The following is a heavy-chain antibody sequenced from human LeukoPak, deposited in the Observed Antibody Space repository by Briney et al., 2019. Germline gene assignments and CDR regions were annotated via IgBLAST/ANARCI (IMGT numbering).Heavy chain of an antibody. CDR2: ISGHTGTA. CDR1: GYSFTAYG. V-gene: IGHV1-18*01. CDR3: ARGGSGDHQEQLGPPGYYHYMDV. J-gene: IGHJ6*03. Sequence: ASVKVSCKASGYSFTAYGMGWLRQAPGQGLEWMGWISGHTGTAIYAQNLQGRVTLTADTFTSTVYMEMRSLRSDDTAVYYCARGGSGDHQEQLGPPGYYHYMDVGGTGTTVTVSS. D-gene: IGHD3-10*01.